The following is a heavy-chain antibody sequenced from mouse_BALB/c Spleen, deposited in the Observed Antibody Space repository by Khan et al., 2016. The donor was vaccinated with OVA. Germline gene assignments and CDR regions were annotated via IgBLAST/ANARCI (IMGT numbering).Heavy chain of an antibody. CDR2: ISYSGST. CDR1: GYSITSGYG. D-gene: IGHD1-2*01. CDR3: ARTARIKY. Sequence: EVELVESGPGLVKPSQSLSLTCTVTGYSITSGYGWNWIRQFPGNKLEWMGYISYSGSTNYNPSLKSRISITRDTFKNQFFLQLNSVTTEDTATYDCARTARIKYWGQGTTLTVSS. J-gene: IGHJ2*01. V-gene: IGHV3-2*02.